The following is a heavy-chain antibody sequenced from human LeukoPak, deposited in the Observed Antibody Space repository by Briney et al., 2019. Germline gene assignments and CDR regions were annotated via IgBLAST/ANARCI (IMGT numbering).Heavy chain of an antibody. CDR3: ARDPSSRPILYYFDY. D-gene: IGHD3-3*01. CDR2: ISSSSSAI. Sequence: GGSLRLSCAFSGFTFSPFSMNWVRQAPGKGLEWVSYISSSSSAIFYADSVKGRFTVSRDNAKNTLYLQMNSLRAEDTAVYYCARDPSSRPILYYFDYWGQGTLVTVSS. J-gene: IGHJ4*02. V-gene: IGHV3-48*04. CDR1: GFTFSPFS.